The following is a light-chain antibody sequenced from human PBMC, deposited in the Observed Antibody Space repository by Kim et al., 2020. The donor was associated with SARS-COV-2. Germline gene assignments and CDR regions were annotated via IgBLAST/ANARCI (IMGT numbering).Light chain of an antibody. V-gene: IGLV2-14*03. CDR1: SSDGGGYND. Sequence: SITSSCSGTSSDGGGYNDVSGYQQHPGKAPKIMIYDVSNRPSGVSNRFSGSKSGNTASLTISELQAEDEADYYCSSYTSSSTLGVFGTGTKVTVL. J-gene: IGLJ1*01. CDR2: DVS. CDR3: SSYTSSSTLGV.